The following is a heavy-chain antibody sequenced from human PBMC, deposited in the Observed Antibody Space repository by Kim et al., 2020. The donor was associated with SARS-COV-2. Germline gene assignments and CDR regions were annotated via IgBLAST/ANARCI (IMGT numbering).Heavy chain of an antibody. CDR3: ARGRGDFDY. V-gene: IGHV4-34*01. CDR2: GRT. J-gene: IGHJ4*02. D-gene: IGHD3-16*01. Sequence: GRTNYNPALQSRVTISVDTSKNQCYLKLSSVTAADTAVYYCARGRGDFDYWGQGTLVTVSS.